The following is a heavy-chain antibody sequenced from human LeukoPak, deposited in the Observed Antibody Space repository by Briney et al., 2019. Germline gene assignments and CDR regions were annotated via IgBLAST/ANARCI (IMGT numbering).Heavy chain of an antibody. V-gene: IGHV1-2*04. CDR2: INPNSGGT. D-gene: IGHD6-13*01. CDR3: ARDSVYSSSWYEVDY. Sequence: GASVKLSCKASGYTFTGYYMHWVRQAPGQGLEWMGWINPNSGGTNYAQKFQGWVTMTRDTSISTAYTELSRLRSDDTAVYYCARDSVYSSSWYEVDYWGQGTLVTVSS. J-gene: IGHJ4*02. CDR1: GYTFTGYY.